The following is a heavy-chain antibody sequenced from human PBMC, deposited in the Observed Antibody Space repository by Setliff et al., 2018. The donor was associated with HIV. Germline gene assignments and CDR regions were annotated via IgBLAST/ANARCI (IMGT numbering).Heavy chain of an antibody. CDR2: ISYDGSNK. CDR1: GFTFSSYA. Sequence: GGSLRLSCAASGFTFSSYAMHWVRQAPGKGLEWVAVISYDGSNKYYADSVKGRFTISRDNSKNTLYLQMNSLRAEDTAVYYCARDRPPGISLIRPWAFDIWGQGTMVTVSS. CDR3: ARDRPPGISLIRPWAFDI. V-gene: IGHV3-30*04. J-gene: IGHJ3*02. D-gene: IGHD3-22*01.